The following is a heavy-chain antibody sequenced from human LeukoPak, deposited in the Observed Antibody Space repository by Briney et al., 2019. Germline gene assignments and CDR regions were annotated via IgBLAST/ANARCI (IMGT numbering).Heavy chain of an antibody. D-gene: IGHD6-19*01. CDR1: GFTFTSYG. CDR2: ISAYNGNT. J-gene: IGHJ4*02. CDR3: AIRSAYSSGWYASR. V-gene: IGHV1-18*01. Sequence: GASVKVSCKASGFTFTSYGISWVRQSPGQGLEWMGWISAYNGNTNYAQKLQGRVTMTEDTSTDTAYMELSSLRSEDTAVYYCAIRSAYSSGWYASRWGQGTLVTVSS.